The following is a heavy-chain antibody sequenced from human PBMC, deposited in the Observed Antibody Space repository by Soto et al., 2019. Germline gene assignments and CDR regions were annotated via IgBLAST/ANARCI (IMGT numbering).Heavy chain of an antibody. Sequence: GGSLRLSCAASGFTFISYAMHWVRQAPGKGLEWVAVISYDGSNKYYADSVKGRFTISRDNSKNTLYLQMNSLRAEDTAVYYCARDSWARGYSYGSKGCGMDVWGQGTTVTVSS. D-gene: IGHD5-18*01. CDR3: ARDSWARGYSYGSKGCGMDV. J-gene: IGHJ6*02. V-gene: IGHV3-30-3*01. CDR1: GFTFISYA. CDR2: ISYDGSNK.